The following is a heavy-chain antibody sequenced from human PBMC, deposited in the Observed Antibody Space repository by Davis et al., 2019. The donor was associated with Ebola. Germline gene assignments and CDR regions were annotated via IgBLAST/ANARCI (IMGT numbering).Heavy chain of an antibody. V-gene: IGHV4-59*08. J-gene: IGHJ3*02. Sequence: PSETLSLTCTVSGVSMDTYYWSWIRQPPEGGLEWIGYVHHTGHTNYSPSLKSRLIILLDTAKNEFSLRLASVTAADTAMYYCANTNGAFDIWGQGTMVTVSS. D-gene: IGHD2-8*01. CDR2: VHHTGHT. CDR3: ANTNGAFDI. CDR1: GVSMDTYY.